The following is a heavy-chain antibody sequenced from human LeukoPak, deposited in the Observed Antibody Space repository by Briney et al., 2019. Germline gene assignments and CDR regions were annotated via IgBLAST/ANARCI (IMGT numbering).Heavy chain of an antibody. V-gene: IGHV3-74*01. CDR1: GFTFSNYW. D-gene: IGHD2-21*02. J-gene: IGHJ4*02. Sequence: GGSLRLSCAASGFTFSNYWMQWVRQAQGKGLVWVSRINSDGTGTNYADSVKGRFTISRDNAKNTLYLQMNSLRAEDTAVYYCARGEPGYCGYDCYCDYWGQGTLVTVSS. CDR2: INSDGTGT. CDR3: ARGEPGYCGYDCYCDY.